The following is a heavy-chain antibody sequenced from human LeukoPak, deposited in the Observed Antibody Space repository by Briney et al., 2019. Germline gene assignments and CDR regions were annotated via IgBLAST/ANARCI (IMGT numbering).Heavy chain of an antibody. D-gene: IGHD5-12*01. Sequence: PGGSLRLSCAASGFTFDDYTMHWVRQAPGKGLEWVSLISWDGGSTYYADSVKGRFTISRDNSKNSLYLQMNSLRDEDTAVYYCARDILTKQAYSGYDNWGQGTLVTVSS. CDR1: GFTFDDYT. V-gene: IGHV3-43*01. J-gene: IGHJ4*02. CDR2: ISWDGGST. CDR3: ARDILTKQAYSGYDN.